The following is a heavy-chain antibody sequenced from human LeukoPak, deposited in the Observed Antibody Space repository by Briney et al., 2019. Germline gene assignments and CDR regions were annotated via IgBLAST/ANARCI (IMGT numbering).Heavy chain of an antibody. D-gene: IGHD4/OR15-4a*01. Sequence: SETLSLTCTVSGGSISSYYWSWIRQPPGKGLEWIGYIYYSGSTNYNPSLKSRVTISVDTSKNQFSLKLSSVAAADTAVYYCARGAANPLNYYYYMDVWGKGTTVTVSS. CDR3: ARGAANPLNYYYYMDV. J-gene: IGHJ6*03. CDR2: IYYSGST. V-gene: IGHV4-59*01. CDR1: GGSISSYY.